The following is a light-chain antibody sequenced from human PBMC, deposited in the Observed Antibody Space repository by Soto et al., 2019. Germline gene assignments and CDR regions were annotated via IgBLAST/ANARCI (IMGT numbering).Light chain of an antibody. CDR3: QQYNNWPRT. CDR2: GAS. V-gene: IGKV3-15*01. Sequence: EIVMTQSPATLSVSPGERATLACRVSQSVSINVAWFQQKPGQAPRLLIYGASTRASGIPARFSGSGSGTEFTLTISSLQSEDFAVYYCQQYNNWPRTFGQGTKVEIK. J-gene: IGKJ1*01. CDR1: QSVSIN.